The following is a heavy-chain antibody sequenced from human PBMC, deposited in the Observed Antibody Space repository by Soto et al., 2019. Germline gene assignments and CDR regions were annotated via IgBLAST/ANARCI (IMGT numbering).Heavy chain of an antibody. Sequence: QVQLVESGGGVVQPGRSLRLSCAASGFTFSSYGMHWVRQAPGKGLEWVAVIWYDGSNKYYADSVKGRFTISRDNSKNTLYLQMNSLRAEYTAVYYCARRIAVPHREYYYYYYGMDVWGQGTTVTVSS. CDR1: GFTFSSYG. CDR3: ARRIAVPHREYYYYYYGMDV. CDR2: IWYDGSNK. D-gene: IGHD6-13*01. V-gene: IGHV3-33*01. J-gene: IGHJ6*02.